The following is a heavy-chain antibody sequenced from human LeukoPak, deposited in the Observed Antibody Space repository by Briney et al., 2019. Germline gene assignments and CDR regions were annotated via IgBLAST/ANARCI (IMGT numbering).Heavy chain of an antibody. CDR1: GFTFSHYW. J-gene: IGHJ3*01. V-gene: IGHV3-7*01. Sequence: GGSLRLSCAASGFTFSHYWMSWVRQAPGKGLEWVANVKPDGSDKYYVDSVKGRFTISRDNAKNSMYLQMNSLRAEDTAVYYCAGEERWAFDFWGQGTTGTVSS. D-gene: IGHD2-15*01. CDR2: VKPDGSDK. CDR3: AGEERWAFDF.